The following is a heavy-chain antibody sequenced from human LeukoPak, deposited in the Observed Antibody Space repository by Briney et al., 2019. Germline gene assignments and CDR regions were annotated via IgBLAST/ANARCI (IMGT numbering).Heavy chain of an antibody. CDR3: VRSNIAARPDYFDF. V-gene: IGHV5-51*01. Sequence: GESLKISCKGSGYSFTSYWIGWVRQMPGKGLEWMGIIYPGDSDTRYSPSFQGQVTISADKSITTAYLQWSSLKASDTAMYYCVRSNIAARPDYFDFWGQGTLVTVSS. CDR2: IYPGDSDT. CDR1: GYSFTSYW. J-gene: IGHJ4*02. D-gene: IGHD6-6*01.